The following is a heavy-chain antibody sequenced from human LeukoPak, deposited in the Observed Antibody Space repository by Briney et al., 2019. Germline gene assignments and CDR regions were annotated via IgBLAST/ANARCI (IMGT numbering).Heavy chain of an antibody. D-gene: IGHD2-15*01. V-gene: IGHV1-69*13. CDR2: IIPIFDTP. J-gene: IGHJ5*02. CDR3: ARTLGYCSGDTCFGNNWFDP. Sequence: WASVKVSCKASGGTFSSSTITWVRQAPGQGLEWMGGIIPIFDTPTYAQKFQGRVTITADESASTAYLELSSLRSEDTAVYYCARTLGYCSGDTCFGNNWFDPWGQGTLVTVSS. CDR1: GGTFSSST.